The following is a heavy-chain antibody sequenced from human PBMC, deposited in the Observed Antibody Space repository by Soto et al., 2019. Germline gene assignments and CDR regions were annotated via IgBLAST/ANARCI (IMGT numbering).Heavy chain of an antibody. J-gene: IGHJ5*02. CDR1: GYTLTELS. V-gene: IGHV1-24*01. CDR3: ATLSNDFWSGPNNWFDP. D-gene: IGHD3-3*01. CDR2: FDPEDGET. Sequence: ASVKVSCKVSGYTLTELSMHWVRQAPGKGLEWMGGFDPEDGETIYAQKFQGRVTMTEDASTDTAYMELSSLRSEDTAVYYCATLSNDFWSGPNNWFDPWGQGTLVTVSS.